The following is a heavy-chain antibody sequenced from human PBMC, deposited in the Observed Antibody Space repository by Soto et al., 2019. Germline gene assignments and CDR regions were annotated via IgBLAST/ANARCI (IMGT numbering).Heavy chain of an antibody. CDR1: GFTFGSYA. J-gene: IGHJ4*02. D-gene: IGHD3-22*01. V-gene: IGHV3-23*01. CDR3: AKGSDTSGYSPSDY. CDR2: ISGGGGST. Sequence: PGGSLRLSCVTSGFTFGSYAMSWVRQAPGKGLEWVSTISGGGGSTNYADSVKGRFTISRDNSKNTLYLQMNSLRAEGTAVYYCAKGSDTSGYSPSDYWGQGALVTV.